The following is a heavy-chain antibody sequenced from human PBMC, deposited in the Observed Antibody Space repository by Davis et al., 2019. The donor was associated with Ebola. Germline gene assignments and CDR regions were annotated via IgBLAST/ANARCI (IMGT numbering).Heavy chain of an antibody. J-gene: IGHJ3*02. D-gene: IGHD1-26*01. CDR1: GFTFSSYA. Sequence: PSETLSLTCAASGFTFSSYAMTWARQVPGKGLEWVSAITSSGGSTYYGDSVKGRFTISRDNSKNILYLQMNGLRVEDTAIYYCAKDTSNIWFDIWGQGTNVTVSS. CDR2: ITSSGGST. CDR3: AKDTSNIWFDI. V-gene: IGHV3-23*01.